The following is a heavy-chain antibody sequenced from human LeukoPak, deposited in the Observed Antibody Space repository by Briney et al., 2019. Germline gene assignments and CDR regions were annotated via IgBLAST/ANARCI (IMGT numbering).Heavy chain of an antibody. Sequence: SGGSLRLSCSASGFTFSSNGMHWVREAPGKGLEWVAFIRYDGSNKYYADSVKGRFTISRDNSKNTLYLQMNSLRAEDTAVYYCARDLLLLWGQGTMVTVSS. V-gene: IGHV3-30*02. CDR1: GFTFSSNG. J-gene: IGHJ3*01. CDR3: ARDLLLL. D-gene: IGHD2/OR15-2a*01. CDR2: IRYDGSNK.